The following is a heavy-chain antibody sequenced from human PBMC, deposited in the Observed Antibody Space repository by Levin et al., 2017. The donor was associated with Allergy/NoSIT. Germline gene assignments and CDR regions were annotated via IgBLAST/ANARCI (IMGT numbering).Heavy chain of an antibody. V-gene: IGHV3-66*01. D-gene: IGHD6-13*01. Sequence: GASVKVSCAASGLTVNSNYMNWVRQAPGKGLEWVSVIYSGGSTYYGDSVKGRFTISRDDSKNTVHLQMNSLGAGDTAVYYCARDRRGLAAAGRGNDAFDIWGQGTMVTVSS. CDR3: ARDRRGLAAAGRGNDAFDI. CDR2: IYSGGST. CDR1: GLTVNSNY. J-gene: IGHJ3*02.